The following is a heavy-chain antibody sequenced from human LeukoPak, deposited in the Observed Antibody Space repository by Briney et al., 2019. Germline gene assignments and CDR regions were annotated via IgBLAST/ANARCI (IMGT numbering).Heavy chain of an antibody. V-gene: IGHV3-7*01. Sequence: QPGGSLRLSCAASGFTFNSYWTTWVRQAPGKGLEWVADIKHDGSAKYYVDSVKGRFTISRDNSKNTLYLQMNSLRAEDTAVYYCAKECDDSGSCLDYWGQGTLVTVSS. D-gene: IGHD1-26*01. CDR1: GFTFNSYW. J-gene: IGHJ4*02. CDR2: IKHDGSAK. CDR3: AKECDDSGSCLDY.